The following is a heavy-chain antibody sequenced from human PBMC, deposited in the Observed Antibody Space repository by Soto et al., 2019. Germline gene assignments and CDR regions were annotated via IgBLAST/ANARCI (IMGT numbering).Heavy chain of an antibody. V-gene: IGHV4-34*01. CDR3: ARGVLIARFGELLSLYYYYYGMDV. D-gene: IGHD3-10*01. CDR1: GGSFSGYY. CDR2: INHSGST. Sequence: PSETLSLTCAVYGGSFSGYYWSWIRQPPGKGLEWIGEINHSGSTNYNPSLKNRVTISVDTSKNQFSLKLSSVTAADTAVYYCARGVLIARFGELLSLYYYYYGMDVWGQGTTVTVSS. J-gene: IGHJ6*02.